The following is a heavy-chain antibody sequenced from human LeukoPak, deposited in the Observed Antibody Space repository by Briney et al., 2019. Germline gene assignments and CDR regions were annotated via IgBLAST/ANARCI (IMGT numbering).Heavy chain of an antibody. Sequence: GESLKISCKGSGYSFTSYWISWVRQMPGKGLEWMGRIDPSDSYTNYSPSSQGHVTISADKSISTAYLQWSSLKASDTAMYYCATFEGNDAFDIWGQGTMVTVSS. V-gene: IGHV5-10-1*01. CDR3: ATFEGNDAFDI. CDR2: IDPSDSYT. CDR1: GYSFTSYW. J-gene: IGHJ3*02.